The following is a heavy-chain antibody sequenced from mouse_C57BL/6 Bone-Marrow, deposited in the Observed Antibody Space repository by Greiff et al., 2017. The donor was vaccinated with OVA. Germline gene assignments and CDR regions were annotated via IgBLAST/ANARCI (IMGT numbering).Heavy chain of an antibody. CDR3: TTTAYYYGSGWCAY. V-gene: IGHV1-5*01. CDR2: IYPGNSDT. J-gene: IGHJ3*01. Sequence: VQLQQSGTVLARPGASVKMSCKTSGYTFTSYWMHWVKQRPGQGLEWIGAIYPGNSDTSYNQKFKGKAKLTAVTSASTAYMELSSLTNEDSAVYYGTTTAYYYGSGWCAYWGKGTLVTVSA. CDR1: GYTFTSYW. D-gene: IGHD1-1*01.